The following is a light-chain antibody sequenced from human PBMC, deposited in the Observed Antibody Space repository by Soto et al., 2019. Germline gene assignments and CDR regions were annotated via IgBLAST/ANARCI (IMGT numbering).Light chain of an antibody. CDR3: QQYGSSGT. CDR2: GAS. J-gene: IGKJ1*01. CDR1: QSVGSY. V-gene: IGKV3-20*01. Sequence: EIVLTPSPVSLSLSPGEGATLSCRASQSVGSYLAWYQQRPGQAPRLLIYGASSRATGIPDRFSGSGSGTDFTLTISRLEPEDFAVYYCQQYGSSGTFGQGTKVDIK.